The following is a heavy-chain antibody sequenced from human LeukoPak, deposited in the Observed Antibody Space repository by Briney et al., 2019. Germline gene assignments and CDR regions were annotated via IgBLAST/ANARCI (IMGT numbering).Heavy chain of an antibody. CDR3: ARDLGYYYDSSSYYYVPGDFDY. J-gene: IGHJ4*02. V-gene: IGHV3-74*01. Sequence: GGSLTLSCAASGFTLRRYWMHWIRQAPGKGLVWVSRINGDGSSTSYADSVKGRFTISRDNAKNTLYLQMNSLRAEDTAVYFCARDLGYYYDSSSYYYVPGDFDYWGQGTLVTVSS. D-gene: IGHD3-22*01. CDR1: GFTLRRYW. CDR2: INGDGSST.